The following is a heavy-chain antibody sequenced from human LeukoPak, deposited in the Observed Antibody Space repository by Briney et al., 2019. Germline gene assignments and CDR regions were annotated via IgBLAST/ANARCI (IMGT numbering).Heavy chain of an antibody. J-gene: IGHJ6*03. V-gene: IGHV3-33*01. CDR3: ATEGANYYMDV. CDR1: GLTFRSWG. CDR2: VLVNGSNQ. Sequence: ARSLRLSCAASGLTFRSWGMHWVRQPPGKGLEWVAVVLVNGSNQYYADSVKGRFTISRDNSKNMLYLQMDSLRAEDTAVYYCATEGANYYMDVWGRGTTVTVS.